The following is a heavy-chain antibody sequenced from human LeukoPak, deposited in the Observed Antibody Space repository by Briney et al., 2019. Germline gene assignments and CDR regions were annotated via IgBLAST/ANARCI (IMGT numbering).Heavy chain of an antibody. CDR1: GFTFSSYA. CDR2: ISGSGGST. CDR3: AKYHDSSGYYYTFQDY. D-gene: IGHD3-22*01. Sequence: PGGSLRLSCAASGFTFSSYAMSWVRQAPGKGLEWVSAISGSGGSTYYADSVKGRFTISRDNSKNTLYLQMNSLRAGDTAVYYCAKYHDSSGYYYTFQDYWGQGTLVTVSS. J-gene: IGHJ4*02. V-gene: IGHV3-23*01.